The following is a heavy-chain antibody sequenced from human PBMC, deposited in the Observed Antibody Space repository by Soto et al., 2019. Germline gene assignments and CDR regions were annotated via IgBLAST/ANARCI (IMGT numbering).Heavy chain of an antibody. V-gene: IGHV3-30*18. CDR1: GFTFSSYG. CDR3: AKEERGSSGWYSNYYYYYMDV. Sequence: GGSLRLSCAASGFTFSSYGMHWVRQAPGKGLEWVAVISYDGSNKYYADSVKGRFTISRDNSKNTLYLQMNSPRAEDTAVYYCAKEERGSSGWYSNYYYYYMDVWGKGTTVTVSS. D-gene: IGHD6-19*01. CDR2: ISYDGSNK. J-gene: IGHJ6*03.